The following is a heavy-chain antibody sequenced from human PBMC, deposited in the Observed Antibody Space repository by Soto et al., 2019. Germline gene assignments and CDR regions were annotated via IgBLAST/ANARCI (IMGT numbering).Heavy chain of an antibody. Sequence: QVQLVESGGGVVQPGRSLRLSCAASGFTFSSYGMHWVRQAPGKGLEWVAVIWYDGSNKYYADSVKGRFTISRDNSKNTLYLQMNSLRAEDTAVYYCARVTPSLGHHDYGDYGPFDYWGQGTLVTVSS. J-gene: IGHJ4*02. CDR2: IWYDGSNK. V-gene: IGHV3-33*01. CDR1: GFTFSSYG. D-gene: IGHD4-17*01. CDR3: ARVTPSLGHHDYGDYGPFDY.